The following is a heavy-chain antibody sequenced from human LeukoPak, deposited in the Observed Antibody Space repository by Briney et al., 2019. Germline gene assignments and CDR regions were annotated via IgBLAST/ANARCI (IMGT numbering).Heavy chain of an antibody. CDR1: GFTFINYW. J-gene: IGHJ4*02. CDR3: ARWGYTNGWYYFEN. CDR2: IKQDGSET. V-gene: IGHV3-7*01. D-gene: IGHD6-19*01. Sequence: PGGSLRLSCAASGFTFINYWMGWVRQAPGKGLEWVANIKQDGSETYYVDSVKGRFTISRDNAKNSLFLHMNSLRAEDTAVYYCARWGYTNGWYYFENWGQGTLVTVSS.